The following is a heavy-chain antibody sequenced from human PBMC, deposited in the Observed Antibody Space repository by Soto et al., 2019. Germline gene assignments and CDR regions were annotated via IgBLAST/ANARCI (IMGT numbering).Heavy chain of an antibody. CDR1: GGTFSSYT. CDR3: AVVPAAKPSDEYYYYYYMDV. J-gene: IGHJ6*03. Sequence: ASVKVSCKASGGTFSSYTISWVRQAPGQGLEWMGRIIPILGIANYAQKFQGRVTITADKSTSTAYMELSSLRSEDTAVYYCAVVPAAKPSDEYYYYYYMDVWGKGTTVTVSS. CDR2: IIPILGIA. V-gene: IGHV1-69*02. D-gene: IGHD2-2*02.